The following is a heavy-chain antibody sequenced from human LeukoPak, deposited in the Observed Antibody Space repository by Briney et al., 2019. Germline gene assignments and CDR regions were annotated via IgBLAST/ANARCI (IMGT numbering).Heavy chain of an antibody. V-gene: IGHV4-34*01. Sequence: PSETLSLTCAVYGGSFSGYYWSWIRQPPGKGLEWIGEINHSGSTNYNPSLKRRVTISVDTSKNQFSLKLRCVTAAATAVYYCASSKGTYSSGWYNYYYMDVWGKGTTVTISS. D-gene: IGHD6-19*01. J-gene: IGHJ6*03. CDR1: GGSFSGYY. CDR2: INHSGST. CDR3: ASSKGTYSSGWYNYYYMDV.